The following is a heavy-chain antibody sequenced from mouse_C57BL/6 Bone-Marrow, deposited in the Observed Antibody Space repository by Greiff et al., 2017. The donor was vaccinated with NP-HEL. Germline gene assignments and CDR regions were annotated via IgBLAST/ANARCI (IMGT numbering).Heavy chain of an antibody. CDR1: GFTFSSYG. J-gene: IGHJ2*01. CDR3: ARQGLVVYFDY. Sequence: EVQLVESGGDLVKPGGSLKLSCAASGFTFSSYGMSWVRQTPDKRLEWVATISSGGSYTYYPDSVKGRFTISRDNAKNTLYLQMSSLKSEDTAMYYCARQGLVVYFDYWGQGTTLTVSS. CDR2: ISSGGSYT. D-gene: IGHD1-1*02. V-gene: IGHV5-6*01.